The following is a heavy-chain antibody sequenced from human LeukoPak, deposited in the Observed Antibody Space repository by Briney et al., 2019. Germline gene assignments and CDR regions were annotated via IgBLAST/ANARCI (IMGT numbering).Heavy chain of an antibody. Sequence: GGSLRLSCVAAGFAFSSYGMHWVRQDPGEGLEWVAFIRNDGSNTYYGDSVKGRFTISRDNSKNTLYLQMNSLRAEDTAVYYCAKVLWFGELSLALDYWGQGTLSPSPQ. V-gene: IGHV3-30*02. CDR1: GFAFSSYG. D-gene: IGHD3-10*01. CDR3: AKVLWFGELSLALDY. J-gene: IGHJ4*02. CDR2: IRNDGSNT.